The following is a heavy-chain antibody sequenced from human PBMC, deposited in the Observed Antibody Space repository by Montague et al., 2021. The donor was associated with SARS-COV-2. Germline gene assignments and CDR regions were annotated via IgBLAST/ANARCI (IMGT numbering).Heavy chain of an antibody. D-gene: IGHD3-10*01. CDR1: GGSFTGGT. Sequence: SETLSLTCAVDGGSFTGGTWNWSRQPQGTGLELIGEGNHSCSTNYNPSLKRRGGMSVDTSKNQFSLKLNSVTAADTAVYYCARGARLGYGFLLGAFDSWGQGTLVTVSS. V-gene: IGHV4-34*01. CDR3: ARGARLGYGFLLGAFDS. J-gene: IGHJ4*02. CDR2: GNHSCST.